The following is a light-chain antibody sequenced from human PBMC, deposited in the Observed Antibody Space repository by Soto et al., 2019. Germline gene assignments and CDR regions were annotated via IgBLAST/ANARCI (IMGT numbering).Light chain of an antibody. CDR1: SSDIGGYNY. J-gene: IGLJ2*01. CDR3: ASYASSNTVL. Sequence: QSALTQPASVSGSPGQSITISCTGTSSDIGGYNYVSWYQQHPGKAPKLMIYDVSDRPSGVSNRFSGSKSGNTASLTISGXXXXXEADYYCASYASSNTVLFGGGTKVTVL. V-gene: IGLV2-14*03. CDR2: DVS.